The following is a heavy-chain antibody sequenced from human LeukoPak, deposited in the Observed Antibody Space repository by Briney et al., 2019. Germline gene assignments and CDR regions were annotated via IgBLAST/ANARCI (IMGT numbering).Heavy chain of an antibody. CDR2: ISGSGDTI. D-gene: IGHD3-16*01. Sequence: GGSLRLSCAASGFTFSAYEMNWVRQARGKGLEWLSYISGSGDTIYYAESVKGRFTISRDNAKNSLYLQMSSLSAEDTAVYYCVSAYGGLLDYWGQGTLVTVSS. CDR3: VSAYGGLLDY. J-gene: IGHJ4*02. V-gene: IGHV3-48*03. CDR1: GFTFSAYE.